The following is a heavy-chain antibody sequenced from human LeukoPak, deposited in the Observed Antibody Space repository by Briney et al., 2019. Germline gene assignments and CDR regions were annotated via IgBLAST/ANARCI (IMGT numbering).Heavy chain of an antibody. CDR1: GGSFSGYY. Sequence: SETLSLTCAVYGGSFSGYYWSWIRQPPGKGLEWIGEINHSGSTNYNPSLKSRVTISVDTSKYQFSLKLSSVTAADTAVYYCARSDYDFWSGYYFYGMDVWGQGTTVTVSS. CDR2: INHSGST. CDR3: ARSDYDFWSGYYFYGMDV. V-gene: IGHV4-34*01. D-gene: IGHD3-3*01. J-gene: IGHJ6*02.